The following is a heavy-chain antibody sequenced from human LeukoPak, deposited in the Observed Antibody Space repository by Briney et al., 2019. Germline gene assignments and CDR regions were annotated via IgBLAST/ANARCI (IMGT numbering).Heavy chain of an antibody. V-gene: IGHV4-39*07. CDR2: IYYSGST. CDR1: GGSISSSGYY. CDR3: ARLGYSYGYSHSLFDY. J-gene: IGHJ4*02. D-gene: IGHD5-18*01. Sequence: PSETLSLTCTVSGGSISSSGYYWGWIRQPPGKGLEWIGSIYYSGSTYYNPSLKSRVTISVDTSKNQFSLKLSSVTAADTAVYYCARLGYSYGYSHSLFDYWGQGTLVTVSS.